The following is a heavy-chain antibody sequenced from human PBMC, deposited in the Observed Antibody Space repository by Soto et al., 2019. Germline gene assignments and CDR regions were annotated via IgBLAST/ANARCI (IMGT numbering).Heavy chain of an antibody. CDR1: GGTFSSYA. Sequence: QVQLVQSGAEVKKPGSSVKVSCKASGGTFSSYAISWVRQAPGQGLEWMGGIIPISGTAHYAQKFQGRVTITADESTSTAYMELSSLRSEDTAVYYCARSQGSSTSLEIYYYYYDGMDVWGQGTTVTVSS. CDR3: ARSQGSSTSLEIYYYYYDGMDV. CDR2: IIPISGTA. D-gene: IGHD2-2*01. V-gene: IGHV1-69*01. J-gene: IGHJ6*02.